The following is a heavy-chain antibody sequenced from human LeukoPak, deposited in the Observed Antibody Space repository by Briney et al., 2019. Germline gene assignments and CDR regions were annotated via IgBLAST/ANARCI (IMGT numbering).Heavy chain of an antibody. CDR3: ARDYLRFLEWLPHNWFDP. Sequence: GASVKVSCKASGYTFTSYGISWVRQAPGQGLEWMGWFSAYNGNTNYAQKLQGRVTMTTDTSTSTAYMELRSLRSDDTAVYYCARDYLRFLEWLPHNWFDPWGQGTLVTVSS. J-gene: IGHJ5*02. V-gene: IGHV1-18*01. CDR1: GYTFTSYG. D-gene: IGHD3-3*01. CDR2: FSAYNGNT.